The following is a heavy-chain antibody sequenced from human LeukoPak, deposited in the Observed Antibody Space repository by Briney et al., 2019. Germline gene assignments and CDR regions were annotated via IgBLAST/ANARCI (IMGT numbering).Heavy chain of an antibody. V-gene: IGHV3-53*01. CDR1: GFTVSSNY. CDR2: IYSGGST. J-gene: IGHJ4*02. CDR3: ARGGRGYSYGSIFDY. Sequence: GGSLRLSCAASGFTVSSNYMSWVRQAPGKGLEWVSVIYSGGSTYYADSVKGRFTISRDNSKSTLYLQMNSLRAEDTAVYYCARGGRGYSYGSIFDYWGQGTLVTVSS. D-gene: IGHD5-18*01.